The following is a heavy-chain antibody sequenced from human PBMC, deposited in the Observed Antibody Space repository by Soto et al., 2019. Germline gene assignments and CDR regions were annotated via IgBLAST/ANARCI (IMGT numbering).Heavy chain of an antibody. CDR2: IYYSGST. J-gene: IGHJ4*02. CDR3: AREYMVRGVLGGY. D-gene: IGHD3-10*01. CDR1: GGSISSGGYY. V-gene: IGHV4-31*01. Sequence: QVQLQESGPGLVKPSQTLSLTCTVSGGSISSGGYYWSWIRQHPGKGLEWIGYIYYSGSTYYKPPLKSPVTISVETSKNRFSRKLSSVTAAETAVYYCAREYMVRGVLGGYWGQGTLVTVSS.